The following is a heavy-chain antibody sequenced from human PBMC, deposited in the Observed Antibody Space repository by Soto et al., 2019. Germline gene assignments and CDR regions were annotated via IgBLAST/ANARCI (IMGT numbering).Heavy chain of an antibody. J-gene: IGHJ6*02. D-gene: IGHD3-9*01. V-gene: IGHV1-18*01. Sequence: ASVKVSCKASGYTFTSYGISWVRQAPGQGLEWMGWISAYNGNTNYAQKLQGRVTTTTDTSTSTAYMELRSLRSDDTAVYYCAREVLRYFDWLYPGMDVWGQGTTVTVSS. CDR2: ISAYNGNT. CDR1: GYTFTSYG. CDR3: AREVLRYFDWLYPGMDV.